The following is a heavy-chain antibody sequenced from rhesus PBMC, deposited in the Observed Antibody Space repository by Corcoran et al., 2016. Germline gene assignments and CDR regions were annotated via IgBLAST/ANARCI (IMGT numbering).Heavy chain of an antibody. CDR2: IRNKAKGGKT. CDR3: TTEGSRDPEYFEF. J-gene: IGHJ1*01. CDR1: GFTFSDHY. V-gene: IGHV3S22*01. Sequence: EMQLVESGGGLVQPGGSLRLSCAASGFTFSDHYMERFRQAPGRRPEWVGFIRNKAKGGKTEYAASVKGKLTNSRDDSKNVNYLQMNSLKTEDTAVYYCTTEGSRDPEYFEFWGQGALVTVSS. D-gene: IGHD4-29*01.